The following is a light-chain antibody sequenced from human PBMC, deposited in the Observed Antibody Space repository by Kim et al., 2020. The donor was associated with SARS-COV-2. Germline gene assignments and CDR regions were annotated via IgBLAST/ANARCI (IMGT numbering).Light chain of an antibody. CDR2: AAA. CDR1: QSSYSY. CDR3: QQSSSLPLT. J-gene: IGKJ4*01. Sequence: ASVGEGVAITCRASQSSYSYLNWYQQKPGKTPKLLLYAAASLQSGVPSRFSGSGSGTDFAPTISSLQPEDVAAYYCQQSSSLPLTFGGGTKVDIK. V-gene: IGKV1-39*01.